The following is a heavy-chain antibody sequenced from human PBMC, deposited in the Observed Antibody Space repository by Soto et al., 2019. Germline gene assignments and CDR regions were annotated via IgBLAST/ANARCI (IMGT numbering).Heavy chain of an antibody. CDR2: IYYSGST. V-gene: IGHV4-39*01. J-gene: IGHJ3*02. Sequence: SETLSLTCTVSGGSISSSSYYWGWIRQPPGKGLEWIGSIYYSGSTYYNPSLKSRVTISVDTSKNQFSLKLSSVTAADTAVYYCARQRSVLRFLEWSSLDAFDIWGQGTMVTVSS. CDR1: GGSISSSSYY. D-gene: IGHD3-3*01. CDR3: ARQRSVLRFLEWSSLDAFDI.